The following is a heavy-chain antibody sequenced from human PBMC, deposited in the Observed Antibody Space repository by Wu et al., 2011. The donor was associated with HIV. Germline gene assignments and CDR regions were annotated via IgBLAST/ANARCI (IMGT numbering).Heavy chain of an antibody. CDR2: IIPIFGTA. CDR1: GYTFTDYY. J-gene: IGHJ4*02. CDR3: ARDFGGDGDS. Sequence: QVQLVQSGAELKKPGASVKVSCKASGYTFTDYYMHWVRQAPGQGLEWMGGIIPIFGTANYAQKFQGRVTITADKSTSTAYMELSSLRSEDTAMYYCARDFGGDGDSWGQGTLVTVSS. V-gene: IGHV1-69*06. D-gene: IGHD2-21*01.